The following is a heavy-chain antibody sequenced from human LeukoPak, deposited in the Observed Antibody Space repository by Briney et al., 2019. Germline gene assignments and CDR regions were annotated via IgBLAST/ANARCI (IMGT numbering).Heavy chain of an antibody. D-gene: IGHD6-25*01. CDR3: ARDLARLIGY. J-gene: IGHJ4*02. CDR1: GYTFTSYY. V-gene: IGHV1-46*01. CDR2: INPSGGST. Sequence: ASVKVSCKASGYTFTSYYMHWVRQAPGQGLEWMGIINPSGGSTSYAQKFQGRVTMTRDTSISTAYMELSRLRSDDTAVYYCARDLARLIGYWGQGTLVTVSS.